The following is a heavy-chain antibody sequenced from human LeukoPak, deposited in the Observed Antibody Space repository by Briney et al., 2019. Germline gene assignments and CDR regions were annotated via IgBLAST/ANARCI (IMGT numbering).Heavy chain of an antibody. V-gene: IGHV3-64*01. D-gene: IGHD2-21*01. Sequence: GGSLRLSCAASGFTFSSYAMHWVRHAPGKGLEYVLAISSNGGSTYYANSVKGRFTISRDNSKNTLYLQMGRLKAEDMAVYYWGKVSGGAGYSYWGQGTLVTVSS. CDR2: ISSNGGST. CDR1: GFTFSSYA. CDR3: GKVSGGAGYSY. J-gene: IGHJ4*02.